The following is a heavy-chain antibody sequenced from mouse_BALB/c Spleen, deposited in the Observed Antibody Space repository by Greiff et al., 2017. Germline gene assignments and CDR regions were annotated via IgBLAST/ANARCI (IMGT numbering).Heavy chain of an antibody. CDR2: ISNGGGST. Sequence: EVKLVESGGGLVQPGGSLKLSCAASVFTFSSYTMSWVRQTPEKRLEWVAYISNGGGSTYYPDTVKGRFTISRDNAKNTLYLQMSSLKSEDTAMYYCARQEYGNYGFAYWGQGTLVTVSA. CDR1: VFTFSSYT. D-gene: IGHD2-10*02. J-gene: IGHJ3*01. CDR3: ARQEYGNYGFAY. V-gene: IGHV5-12-2*01.